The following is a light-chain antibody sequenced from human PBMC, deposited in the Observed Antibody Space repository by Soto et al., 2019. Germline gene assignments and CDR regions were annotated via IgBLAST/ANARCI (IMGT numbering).Light chain of an antibody. CDR2: DVN. CDR1: SSDVGDYNY. CDR3: CSHAGSYTLWV. Sequence: QSALTQPRSVSGSPGQSVTISCTGTSSDVGDYNYVSWYQQHPGKAPKLMIYDVNKRPSGVPDRFSGSKSGNTASLTISGLQAEDEADYYCCSHAGSYTLWVFGGGTKLTVL. V-gene: IGLV2-11*01. J-gene: IGLJ3*02.